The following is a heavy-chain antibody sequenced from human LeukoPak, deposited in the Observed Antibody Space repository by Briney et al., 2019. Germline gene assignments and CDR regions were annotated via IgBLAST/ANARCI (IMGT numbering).Heavy chain of an antibody. CDR3: ARIPEVYSSSWFLDY. V-gene: IGHV3-11*03. CDR2: ISSSSSYT. CDR1: GFTFSDFY. Sequence: GGSLRLSCAASGFTFSDFYMSWIRQAPEKGLEWVSYISSSSSYTNYAASVKGRFTISRDNAKNSLYLQMNSLRAEDTAVYYCARIPEVYSSSWFLDYWGQGTLVTVSS. D-gene: IGHD6-13*01. J-gene: IGHJ4*02.